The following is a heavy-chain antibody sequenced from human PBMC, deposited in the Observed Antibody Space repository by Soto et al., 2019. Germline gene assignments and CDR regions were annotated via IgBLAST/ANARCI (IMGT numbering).Heavy chain of an antibody. CDR3: ARHKTTMLTVVSAFDP. D-gene: IGHD3-22*01. V-gene: IGHV4-38-2*01. Sequence: PSETLSLTCAVSGYSISSGYYWGWLRQPPGKGLEWIGSIYHGGSTYYNPSLNSRVTLSIDMTNNHVSLILNSVTAADTAVYYCARHKTTMLTVVSAFDPWGQGTRVTVSS. J-gene: IGHJ5*02. CDR2: IYHGGST. CDR1: GYSISSGYY.